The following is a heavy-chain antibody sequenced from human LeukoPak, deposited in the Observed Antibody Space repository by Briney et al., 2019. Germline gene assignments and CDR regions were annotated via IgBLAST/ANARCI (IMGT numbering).Heavy chain of an antibody. CDR1: GGSFSGYY. CDR2: INHSGST. J-gene: IGHJ5*02. D-gene: IGHD5-24*01. V-gene: IGHV4-34*01. CDR3: AGGRGWLQFLLWFDP. Sequence: SETLSLTCAVYGGSFSGYYWSWIRQPPGKGLEWIGEINHSGSTNYNPSLKSRVTISVDTSKNQFSLKLSSVTAADTAVYYCAGGRGWLQFLLWFDPWGQGTLVTVSS.